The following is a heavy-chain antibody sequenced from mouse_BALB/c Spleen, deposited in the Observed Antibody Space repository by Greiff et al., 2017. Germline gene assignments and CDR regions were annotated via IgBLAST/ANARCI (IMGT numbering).Heavy chain of an antibody. CDR1: GYSFTGYY. CDR2: INPYNGAT. D-gene: IGHD1-1*01. CDR3: ARGDYYGSSPFDY. J-gene: IGHJ2*01. Sequence: VQLKQSGPELVKPGASVKISCKASGYSFTGYYMHWVKQSHVKSLEWIGRINPYNGATSYNQNFKDKASLTVDKSSSTAYMELHSLTSEDSAVYYCARGDYYGSSPFDYWGQGTTLTVSS. V-gene: IGHV1-31*01.